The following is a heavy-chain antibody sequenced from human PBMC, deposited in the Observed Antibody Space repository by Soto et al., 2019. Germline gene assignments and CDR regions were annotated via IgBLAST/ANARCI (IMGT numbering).Heavy chain of an antibody. V-gene: IGHV4-59*12. CDR1: GGSISSYY. J-gene: IGHJ4*02. CDR3: AREDYFDSGGFPI. D-gene: IGHD3-22*01. Sequence: SETLSLTCTVSGGSISSYYWSWIRQPPGKGLEWIGYIYYSGSTYYNPSLKSRVTISVDTTNNHFSLKLNYVTAADTAMYYCAREDYFDSGGFPIWGQGTLVTVSS. CDR2: IYYSGST.